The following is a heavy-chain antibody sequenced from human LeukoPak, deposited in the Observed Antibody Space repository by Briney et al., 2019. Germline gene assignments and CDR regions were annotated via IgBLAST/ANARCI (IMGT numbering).Heavy chain of an antibody. Sequence: GGSLRLSCAASGFTSSRFAMYWVRQAPGKGLEWVAIISNDGSNEYYADSVKGRFTISRDNSKNTLYLQMNSLRAEDTAVYYCARGQLWLLSYWGQGTLVTVSS. CDR2: ISNDGSNE. CDR1: GFTSSRFA. CDR3: ARGQLWLLSY. V-gene: IGHV3-30-3*01. J-gene: IGHJ4*02. D-gene: IGHD5-18*01.